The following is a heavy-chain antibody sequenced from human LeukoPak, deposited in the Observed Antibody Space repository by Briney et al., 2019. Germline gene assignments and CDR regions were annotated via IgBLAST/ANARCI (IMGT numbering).Heavy chain of an antibody. J-gene: IGHJ4*02. CDR2: INSDGSST. Sequence: GGSLRLSCAASGFTFSSYWMHWVRQAPGKGLVWVSRINSDGSSTSYADSVKGRFTISRDNAKTTLYLQMNSLTAEDTAVYHCAKSREAARYYFDYWGQGTLVTVSS. D-gene: IGHD5-24*01. CDR1: GFTFSSYW. CDR3: AKSREAARYYFDY. V-gene: IGHV3-74*01.